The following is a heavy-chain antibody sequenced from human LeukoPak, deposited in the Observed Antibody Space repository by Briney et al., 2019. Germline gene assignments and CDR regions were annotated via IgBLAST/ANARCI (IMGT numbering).Heavy chain of an antibody. D-gene: IGHD3-22*01. CDR1: GFTFSSYW. Sequence: GGSLRLSCAASGFTFSSYWMHWVRQAPGKGLVWVSRINTDGSSTSYADSVKGRFTISRDNAKNTLYLQMNSLRAEDTAVYYCARDRLLTYYYDSSGYRDAFDIWGQGTMVTVSS. J-gene: IGHJ3*02. CDR3: ARDRLLTYYYDSSGYRDAFDI. CDR2: INTDGSST. V-gene: IGHV3-74*01.